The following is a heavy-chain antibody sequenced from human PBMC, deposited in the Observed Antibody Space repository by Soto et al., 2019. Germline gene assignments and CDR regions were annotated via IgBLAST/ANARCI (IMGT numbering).Heavy chain of an antibody. V-gene: IGHV3-23*01. D-gene: IGHD5-12*01. CDR2: ISGSGGST. J-gene: IGHJ4*02. CDR1: GFTFSSYA. Sequence: GGFLRLSCAASGFTFSSYAMSWVRQAPGKGLEWVSAISGSGGSTYYADSVKGRFTISRDNSKNALYLQMNSLRAEDTAVYYCAKDRRIVATIYNLRFDYWGQGTLVTVSS. CDR3: AKDRRIVATIYNLRFDY.